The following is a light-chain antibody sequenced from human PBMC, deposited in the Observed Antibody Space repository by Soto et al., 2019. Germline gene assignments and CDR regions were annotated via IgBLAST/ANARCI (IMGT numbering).Light chain of an antibody. CDR2: GPS. V-gene: IGKV3-20*01. CDR1: ESLSPHS. CDR3: QQFQSSLRT. J-gene: IGKJ1*01. Sequence: ESLLTQSPVTLYLSPGETATLSCRASESLSPHSIAWYQQKPGQAPRLLIYGPSGRATGIPDRISGSGSGTDFTLTISGLEPEDFAMYYCQQFQSSLRTFGQGTKVDIK.